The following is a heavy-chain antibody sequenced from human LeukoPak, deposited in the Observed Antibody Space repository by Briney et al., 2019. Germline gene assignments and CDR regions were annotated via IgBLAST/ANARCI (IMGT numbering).Heavy chain of an antibody. CDR3: AKGGSRGYYYGMDV. D-gene: IGHD2-15*01. J-gene: IGHJ6*02. V-gene: IGHV3-23*01. CDR2: ISGSGGST. CDR1: GFTFSSYA. Sequence: SGGSLRLSCAASGFTFSSYAMSWVRPAPGKGLEWVSAISGSGGSTYYADSVKGRFTISRDNSKNTLYLQMNSLRAEDTAVYYCAKGGSRGYYYGMDVWGQGTTVTVSS.